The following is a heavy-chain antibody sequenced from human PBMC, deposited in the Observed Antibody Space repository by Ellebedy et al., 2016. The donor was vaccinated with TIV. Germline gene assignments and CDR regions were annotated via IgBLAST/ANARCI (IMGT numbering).Heavy chain of an antibody. J-gene: IGHJ6*02. D-gene: IGHD2-21*01. CDR3: ARHKMGYCYGGECYSARGMDV. Sequence: GESLKISXKGSEDTITSYWIAWVRQMPGKGLEWMGIIYPADSDTRYSPSFQGQVTISADKSISTVYLQWSSLKVSDTAVYYCARHKMGYCYGGECYSARGMDVWGQGTTVTVSS. V-gene: IGHV5-51*01. CDR2: IYPADSDT. CDR1: EDTITSYW.